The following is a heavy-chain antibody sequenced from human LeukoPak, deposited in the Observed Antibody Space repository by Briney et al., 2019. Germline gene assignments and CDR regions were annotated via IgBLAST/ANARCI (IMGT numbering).Heavy chain of an antibody. CDR3: ARLSRPGETGNFDY. V-gene: IGHV1-8*01. CDR1: GYTFTSYD. J-gene: IGHJ4*02. Sequence: GASVKVSCKASGYTFTSYDINWVRQATGQGLEWMGWMNPNSGNTGYAQKFQGRVTMTRNTSISTAYLQWSSLKASDTAMYYCARLSRPGETGNFDYWGQGTLVTVSS. CDR2: MNPNSGNT. D-gene: IGHD3-10*01.